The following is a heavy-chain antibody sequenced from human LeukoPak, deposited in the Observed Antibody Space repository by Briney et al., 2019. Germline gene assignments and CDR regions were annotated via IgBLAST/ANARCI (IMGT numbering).Heavy chain of an antibody. J-gene: IGHJ3*02. CDR2: IYYSGST. V-gene: IGHV4-31*03. D-gene: IGHD4-11*01. CDR3: ARVLTTRDDAFDI. CDR1: GGSISSGGYY. Sequence: SETLSLTCTVSGGSISSGGYYWSWIRQHPGKGLEWIGYIYYSGSTYYNPSLKSRVTISVDTSKNQFSLKLSSVTAADTAVCYCARVLTTRDDAFDIWGQGTMVTVSS.